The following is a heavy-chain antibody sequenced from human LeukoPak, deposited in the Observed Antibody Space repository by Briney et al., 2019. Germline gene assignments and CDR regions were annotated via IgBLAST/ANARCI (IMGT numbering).Heavy chain of an antibody. CDR1: GFTFSSYG. J-gene: IGHJ4*02. D-gene: IGHD6-13*01. CDR3: TKDLAAAGNSDY. V-gene: IGHV3-33*06. CDR2: IWYDGSNK. Sequence: GKSLRLSCAASGFTFSSYGMHWVRQAPGKGLEWVAVIWYDGSNKYYADSVKGRFTISRDNSKNTLYLQMNSLRAEDTAVYYCTKDLAAAGNSDYWGQGTLITVSS.